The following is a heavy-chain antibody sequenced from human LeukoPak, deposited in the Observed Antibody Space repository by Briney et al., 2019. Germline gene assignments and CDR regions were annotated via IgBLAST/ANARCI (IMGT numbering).Heavy chain of an antibody. J-gene: IGHJ4*02. CDR1: GGSISSSSYY. Sequence: SETLSLTCTVSGGSISSSSYYWGWIRQPPGKGLEWIGSIYYSGSTYYNPSLKSRVTISVDTSKNQFSLKLSSVTAADTAVYYCARGSWYTDYWGQGTLVTVSS. CDR2: IYYSGST. D-gene: IGHD6-13*01. V-gene: IGHV4-39*07. CDR3: ARGSWYTDY.